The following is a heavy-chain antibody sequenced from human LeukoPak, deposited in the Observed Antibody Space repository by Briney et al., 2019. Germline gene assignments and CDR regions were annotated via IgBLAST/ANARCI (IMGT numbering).Heavy chain of an antibody. V-gene: IGHV1-2*02. Sequence: ASVKVSRKASGYTFTGYYMHWVRQAPGQGLEWMGWINPNSGGANYAQKFQGRVTMTRDTSISTAYMELSRLRSDDTAVYYCARVPIRRHYESTGYYYEDPWGQGTLATVSS. D-gene: IGHD3-22*01. J-gene: IGHJ5*02. CDR1: GYTFTGYY. CDR2: INPNSGGA. CDR3: ARVPIRRHYESTGYYYEDP.